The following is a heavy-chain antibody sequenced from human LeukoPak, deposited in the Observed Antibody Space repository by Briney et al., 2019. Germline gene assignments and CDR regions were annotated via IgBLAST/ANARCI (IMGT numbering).Heavy chain of an antibody. Sequence: SETLSLTCAVYGGSFSGSYWYWIRQPPGKGLESIGEINDSGSTNYNPSLKSRVTISVDTSKNQFSLKLSSVTAADTAVYYCARGPPLWRSMIGIYYFDYWGQGTLVTVSS. CDR1: GGSFSGSY. CDR2: INDSGST. V-gene: IGHV4-34*01. J-gene: IGHJ4*02. CDR3: ARGPPLWRSMIGIYYFDY. D-gene: IGHD3-22*01.